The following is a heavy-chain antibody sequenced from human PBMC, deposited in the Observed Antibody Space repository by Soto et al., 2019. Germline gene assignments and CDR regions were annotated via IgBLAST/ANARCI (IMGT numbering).Heavy chain of an antibody. CDR2: IYYSGST. CDR1: GGSISRYY. Sequence: EPLSLSCAVSGGSISRYYWSWVRQPPGKGLEWIGYIYYSGSTNYNPSLKSRVTISVDTSKNQFSLKLSSLTAADTAVYYCARVGGWYHPYDGMDVWRQRTTVTVSS. V-gene: IGHV4-59*01. J-gene: IGHJ6*02. D-gene: IGHD6-19*01. CDR3: ARVGGWYHPYDGMDV.